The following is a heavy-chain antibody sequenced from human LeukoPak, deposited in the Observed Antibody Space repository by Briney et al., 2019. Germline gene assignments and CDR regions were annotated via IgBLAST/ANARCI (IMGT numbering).Heavy chain of an antibody. Sequence: SSETLSLTCAISGGSIASDSYYWGWIRQPPGKGLEWIGTIYHSGTTYYNPSVKRRASISIDTSNNQFFLRLCSVTAGDTPVYDCSRQEDVRVTLVREMTVTPPYFDPWGQGTLVTVFS. CDR1: GGSIASDSYY. D-gene: IGHD3-10*02. J-gene: IGHJ5*02. CDR2: IYHSGTT. CDR3: SRQEDVRVTLVREMTVTPPYFDP. V-gene: IGHV4-39*01.